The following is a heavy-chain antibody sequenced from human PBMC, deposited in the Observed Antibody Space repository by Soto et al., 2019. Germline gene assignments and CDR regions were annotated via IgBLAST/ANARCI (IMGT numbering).Heavy chain of an antibody. V-gene: IGHV4-31*03. CDR2: IYYSGST. Sequence: LRLSCTVSGGSISSGGYYWSWIRQHPGKGLEWIGYIYYSGSTYYNPSLKSRVTNSVDTSKNQFSLKLSSVTAADTAVYYCARDEGPYSSGRGIFDYWGQGTLVTVSS. D-gene: IGHD6-19*01. J-gene: IGHJ4*02. CDR1: GGSISSGGYY. CDR3: ARDEGPYSSGRGIFDY.